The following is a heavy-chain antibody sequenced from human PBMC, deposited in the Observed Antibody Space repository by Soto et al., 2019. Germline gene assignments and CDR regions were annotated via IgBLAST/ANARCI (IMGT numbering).Heavy chain of an antibody. CDR2: IIPIFGTA. J-gene: IGHJ4*02. V-gene: IGHV1-69*13. CDR1: GGTFSSYA. Sequence: ASVKVSCKASGGTFSSYAISWVRQAPGQGLEWMGGIIPIFGTANYAQKFQGRVTITADESTRTAYMELSSLRSEDTAVYYCARDLCCSGKVVVTAPGHYGFDYWGQGTLVTVSS. CDR3: ARDLCCSGKVVVTAPGHYGFDY. D-gene: IGHD2-21*02.